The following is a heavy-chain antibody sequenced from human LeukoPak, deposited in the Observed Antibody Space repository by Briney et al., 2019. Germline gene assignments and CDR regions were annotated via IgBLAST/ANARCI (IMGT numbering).Heavy chain of an antibody. CDR1: GFTFSNNY. CDR3: ASGSSLGQVDY. D-gene: IGHD1-26*01. J-gene: IGHJ4*02. V-gene: IGHV3-66*02. Sequence: GGALRLSCAASGFTFSNNYMNWVRQAPGKGLEWVSLIYSAGGTLYADSVKGGFTISRDNSKNTLYLQMNSLRTEDTAVYYCASGSSLGQVDYWGQGTLVTVSS. CDR2: IYSAGGT.